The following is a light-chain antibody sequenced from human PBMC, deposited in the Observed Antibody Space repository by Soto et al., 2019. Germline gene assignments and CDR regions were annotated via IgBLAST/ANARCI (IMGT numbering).Light chain of an antibody. Sequence: DIQMTQSPSSLSASVGDRVTITCQASQDISNYLNWYQQNPGKAPKLLIYDASNLETGVPSRFSGSGSGTEFTLTISSLQSEDFAVYYCQQYNNWPAITFGQGTRLEIK. V-gene: IGKV1-33*01. J-gene: IGKJ5*01. CDR3: QQYNNWPAIT. CDR1: QDISNY. CDR2: DAS.